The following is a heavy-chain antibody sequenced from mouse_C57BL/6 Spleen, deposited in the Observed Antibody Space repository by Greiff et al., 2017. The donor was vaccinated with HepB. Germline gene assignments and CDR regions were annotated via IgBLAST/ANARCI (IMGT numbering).Heavy chain of an antibody. D-gene: IGHD2-4*01. J-gene: IGHJ3*01. CDR3: ARRMDYDYEFAY. CDR2: FHPYNDDT. Sequence: VKLQESGAELVKPGASVKMSCKASGYTFTTYPIEWMKQNHGKSLEWIGNFHPYNDDTKYNEKFKGKATLTVEKSSSTVYLELSRLTSDDSAVYYCARRMDYDYEFAYWGQGTLVTVSA. CDR1: GYTFTTYP. V-gene: IGHV1-47*01.